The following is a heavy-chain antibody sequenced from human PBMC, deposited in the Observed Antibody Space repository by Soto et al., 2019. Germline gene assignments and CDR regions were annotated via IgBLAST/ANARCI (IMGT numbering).Heavy chain of an antibody. CDR1: GGSISSSSYY. V-gene: IGHV4-39*01. D-gene: IGHD3-22*01. CDR3: ARLDYYDSSGYSYGADY. J-gene: IGHJ4*02. Sequence: PSETLSLTCTVSGGSISSSSYYWGWIRQPPGKGLEWIGSIYYSGSTYYNPSLKSRVTISVDTSKNQFSLKLSSVTAADTAVYYCARLDYYDSSGYSYGADYWGQGTLVTVSS. CDR2: IYYSGST.